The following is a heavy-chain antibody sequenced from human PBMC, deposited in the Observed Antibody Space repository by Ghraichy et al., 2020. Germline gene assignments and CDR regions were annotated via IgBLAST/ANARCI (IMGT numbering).Heavy chain of an antibody. CDR2: ISHSGRTI. J-gene: IGHJ4*02. Sequence: GESLNISCAASGFIFSSYDLHWVRQAPGKGLEWVSFISHSGRTIYYGDSVKGRFTISRDNAKNSLYLQMNSLRAEDTAVYYCATRTSTGSDYFDYWGQGSLVTVSS. V-gene: IGHV3-48*03. D-gene: IGHD3-10*01. CDR1: GFIFSSYD. CDR3: ATRTSTGSDYFDY.